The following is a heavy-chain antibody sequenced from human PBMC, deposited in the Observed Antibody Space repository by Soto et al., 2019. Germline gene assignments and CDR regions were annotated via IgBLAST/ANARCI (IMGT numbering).Heavy chain of an antibody. V-gene: IGHV4-31*11. D-gene: IGHD2-15*01. CDR2: IYYSGST. Sequence: SETLSLTCAVSGGSISSGGYSWSWIRQPPGKGLEWIGYIYYSGSTYYNPSLKSRVTISVDTSKNQFSLKLSSVTAADTAVYYCARDDCSGGSCYSEGYYYYGMDVWGQGTTVTVSS. J-gene: IGHJ6*02. CDR1: GGSISSGGYS. CDR3: ARDDCSGGSCYSEGYYYYGMDV.